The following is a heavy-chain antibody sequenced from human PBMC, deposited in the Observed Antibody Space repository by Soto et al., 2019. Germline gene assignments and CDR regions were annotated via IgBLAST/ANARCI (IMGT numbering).Heavy chain of an antibody. CDR2: IIPIFGTA. V-gene: IGHV1-69*13. Sequence: SVKVSCKASGGTFSSYAISGVRQAPGQGLEWMGGIIPIFGTANYAQKFQGRLTITAHESTSTAYMELSSLRCEDTAVYYCAGISVRGYNEPWGQGTLVTVSS. D-gene: IGHD5-12*01. CDR1: GGTFSSYA. CDR3: AGISVRGYNEP. J-gene: IGHJ5*02.